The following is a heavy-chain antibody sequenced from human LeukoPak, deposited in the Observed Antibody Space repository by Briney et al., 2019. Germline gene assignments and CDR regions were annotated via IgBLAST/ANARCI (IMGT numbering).Heavy chain of an antibody. CDR3: ASLYSSGWYHTLDY. Sequence: ASVKVSCKASGYTFTGYYMHWMRQAPGQGLEWMGWINPNSGGTNYAQKFQGRVTMTRDTSISTAYMELSRLRSDDTAVYYCASLYSSGWYHTLDYWGQGTLVTVSS. CDR2: INPNSGGT. J-gene: IGHJ4*02. CDR1: GYTFTGYY. V-gene: IGHV1-2*02. D-gene: IGHD6-19*01.